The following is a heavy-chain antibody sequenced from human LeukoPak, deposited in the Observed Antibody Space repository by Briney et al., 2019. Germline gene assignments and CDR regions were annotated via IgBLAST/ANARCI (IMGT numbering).Heavy chain of an antibody. CDR1: GGSFSGYY. CDR3: ARGGANGYYDSSGNPD. D-gene: IGHD3-22*01. J-gene: IGHJ4*02. V-gene: IGHV4-34*01. Sequence: SETLSLTCAVYGGSFSGYYWSWIRQPPGNGLEWIGEINHSGSTNYNPSLKSRVTISVDTSKNQFSLKLSSVTAADTAVYYCARGGANGYYDSSGNPDWGQGTLVTVSS. CDR2: INHSGST.